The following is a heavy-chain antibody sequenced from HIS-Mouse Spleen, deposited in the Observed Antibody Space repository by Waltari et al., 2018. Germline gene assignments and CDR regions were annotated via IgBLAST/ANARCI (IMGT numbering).Heavy chain of an antibody. Sequence: QVQLQESGPGLVKPSETLSLTCTVSGGSISSYYWSWIRQPAGKGLEWIGRIYTSGSTNYNPSLKGRVTMSVDTSKNQFSLKLSSVTAADTAVYYCARDMIAARPGGFWFDPWGQGTLVTVSS. CDR3: ARDMIAARPGGFWFDP. J-gene: IGHJ5*02. CDR1: GGSISSYY. V-gene: IGHV4-4*07. CDR2: IYTSGST. D-gene: IGHD6-6*01.